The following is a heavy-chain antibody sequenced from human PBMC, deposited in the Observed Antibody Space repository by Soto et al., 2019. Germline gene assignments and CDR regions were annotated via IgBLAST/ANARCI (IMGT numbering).Heavy chain of an antibody. D-gene: IGHD4-17*01. CDR1: GGSISSGDYY. V-gene: IGHV4-30-4*01. J-gene: IGHJ4*02. Sequence: PSETLSLTCTVSGGSISSGDYYWSWIRQPPGKGLQWIGYIYYSGSTFYNPSLKSRITISVDTSKNQFSLKLSSVTAADTAVYYCAREVEAVTTPLSYYFDYWGQGTLVTVSS. CDR3: AREVEAVTTPLSYYFDY. CDR2: IYYSGST.